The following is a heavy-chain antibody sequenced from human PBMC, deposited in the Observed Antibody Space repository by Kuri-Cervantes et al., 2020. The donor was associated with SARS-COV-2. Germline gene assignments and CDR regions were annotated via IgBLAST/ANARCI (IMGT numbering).Heavy chain of an antibody. CDR3: ARDTGYXADYFDY. CDR2: XIPXFGTA. CDR1: GGTXSSYA. V-gene: IGHV1-69*13. D-gene: IGHD1-1*01. Sequence: SVKVSCKASGGTXSSYAISWVRQAPGQGLEWMGGXIPXFGTANYAQXFQGRVTITADESTSTAYMELSSLRSDDTAVXXCARDTGYXADYFDYWGQGTLVTVSS. J-gene: IGHJ4*02.